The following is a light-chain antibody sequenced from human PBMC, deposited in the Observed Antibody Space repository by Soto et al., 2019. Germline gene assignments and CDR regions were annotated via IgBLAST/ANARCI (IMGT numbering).Light chain of an antibody. CDR2: AAS. V-gene: IGKV1-39*01. Sequence: DIQMTQSPSSLSASVGDRVTITCRASQSISSYLHWYQQKPGKAPKLLIYAASSLQSGVPSRFSGSGSGTDFTLTISSLQPEDFATYYCQQSYSTPRVSTLGQGTKLEIK. CDR1: QSISSY. J-gene: IGKJ2*02. CDR3: QQSYSTPRVST.